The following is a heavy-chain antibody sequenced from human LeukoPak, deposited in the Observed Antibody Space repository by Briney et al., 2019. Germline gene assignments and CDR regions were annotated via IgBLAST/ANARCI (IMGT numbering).Heavy chain of an antibody. CDR2: MNPNSGNT. CDR1: GYTFTSYD. V-gene: IGHV1-8*01. Sequence: ASVKVSCKASGYTFTSYDINWVRQATGQGLEWMGWMNPNSGNTGYAQKFQGRVTMPRNTSISTAYMELSSLRSEDTAVYYCARSMPLAYCGGDCYGAFDIWGQGTMVTVSS. CDR3: ARSMPLAYCGGDCYGAFDI. J-gene: IGHJ3*02. D-gene: IGHD2-21*02.